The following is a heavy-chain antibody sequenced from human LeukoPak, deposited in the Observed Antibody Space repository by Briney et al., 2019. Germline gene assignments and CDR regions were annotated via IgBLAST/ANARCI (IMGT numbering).Heavy chain of an antibody. CDR1: GFTFSSYS. Sequence: GGSLRLSCAASGFTFSSYSMNWVRQAPGKGLEWVSYISSSSSTIYYADSVKGRFTISRDNAKNSLYLQMNSLRAEDTAVYYCARQGRRAKIGSGAFDIWGQGTMVTVSS. CDR2: ISSSSSTI. D-gene: IGHD1-26*01. V-gene: IGHV3-48*01. CDR3: ARQGRRAKIGSGAFDI. J-gene: IGHJ3*02.